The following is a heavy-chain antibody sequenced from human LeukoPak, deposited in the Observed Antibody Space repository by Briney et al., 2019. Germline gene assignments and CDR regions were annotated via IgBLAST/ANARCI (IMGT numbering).Heavy chain of an antibody. J-gene: IGHJ4*02. D-gene: IGHD6-6*01. CDR3: AKDSRSSYDY. Sequence: PGGSLKLSCAASGFTFSSYAMSWVRQAPGKGLEWVSAISGSGGSTYYADSVKGRFTVSRDNSKNTLYLQMNSLRAEDTAVYYCAKDSRSSYDYWGQGTLVTVSS. V-gene: IGHV3-23*01. CDR1: GFTFSSYA. CDR2: ISGSGGST.